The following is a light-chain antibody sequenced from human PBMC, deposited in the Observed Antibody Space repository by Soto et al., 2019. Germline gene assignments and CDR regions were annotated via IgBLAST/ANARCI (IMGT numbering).Light chain of an antibody. CDR3: SSYTSSSPYV. V-gene: IGLV2-14*01. CDR2: EVS. CDR1: SSDVGGYNY. Sequence: QSALTQPASVSLSPGQSITISCTRTSSDVGGYNYVSWYQQHPGKAPKLMIYEVSNRPSGVSNRFSGSKSGNTASLTISGLQAEDEADYYCSSYTSSSPYVFGTGTKVTVL. J-gene: IGLJ1*01.